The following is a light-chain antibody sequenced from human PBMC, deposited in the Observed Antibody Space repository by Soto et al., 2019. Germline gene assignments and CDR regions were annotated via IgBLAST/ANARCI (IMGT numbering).Light chain of an antibody. CDR1: SSDIGDYNY. CDR3: SSYTSSNTYV. CDR2: DVS. J-gene: IGLJ1*01. V-gene: IGLV2-14*01. Sequence: QSVLTQPASVSGSPGQSITISCVGTSSDIGDYNYVSWYQQHPGKVPKVIIFDVSNRPSGVSHRFSGSKSGNTASLTISGLQAEDEADYYCSSYTSSNTYVFGTGTKVTV.